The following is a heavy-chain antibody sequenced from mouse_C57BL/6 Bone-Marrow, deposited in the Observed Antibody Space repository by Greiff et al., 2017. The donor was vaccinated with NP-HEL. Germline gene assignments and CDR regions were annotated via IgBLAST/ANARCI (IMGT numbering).Heavy chain of an antibody. J-gene: IGHJ4*01. Sequence: QVQLQQPGAELVRPGSSVKLSCKASGYTFTSYWMDWVKQRPGQGLEWIGNIYPSDSETHYNQKFKDKATLTVDKSSSTAYMQLSSLTSEDSAVYCCARNWDCYAMDYWGQGTSVTVSS. D-gene: IGHD4-1*01. CDR1: GYTFTSYW. CDR2: IYPSDSET. V-gene: IGHV1-61*01. CDR3: ARNWDCYAMDY.